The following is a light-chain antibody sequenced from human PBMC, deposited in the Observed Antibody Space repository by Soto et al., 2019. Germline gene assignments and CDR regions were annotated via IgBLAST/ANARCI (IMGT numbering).Light chain of an antibody. Sequence: DILLTQSPASLSVSPGERVTLPCRASQSVSSYVDWYQQKPDQAHGPIISGASSSATGIPARFSGSGSGTDFTLTLSSIEPEDFAVYYCQQRSNWPPGGTFGQGTKVDIK. J-gene: IGKJ1*01. CDR1: QSVSSY. V-gene: IGKV3-11*01. CDR3: QQRSNWPPGGT. CDR2: GAS.